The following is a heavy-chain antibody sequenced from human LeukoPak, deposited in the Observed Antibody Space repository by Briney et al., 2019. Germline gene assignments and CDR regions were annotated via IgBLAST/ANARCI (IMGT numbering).Heavy chain of an antibody. CDR1: GITLSNYG. J-gene: IGHJ4*02. CDR3: AKRGVVIRVILVGFHKEAQYFDS. V-gene: IGHV3-23*01. Sequence: GGSLRLSCAVSGITLSNYGMSWVRQTPGKGLEWVAGISDSGGRTNYADSVKGRFTISRDNPNNTLYLQMNSLRAEDTAVYFCAKRGVVIRVILVGFHKEAQYFDSWGQGALVTVSS. D-gene: IGHD3-22*01. CDR2: ISDSGGRT.